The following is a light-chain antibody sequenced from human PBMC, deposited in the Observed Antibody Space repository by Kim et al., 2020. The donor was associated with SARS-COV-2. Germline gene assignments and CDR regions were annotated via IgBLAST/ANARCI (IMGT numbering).Light chain of an antibody. J-gene: IGLJ2*01. V-gene: IGLV2-11*01. CDR3: CSYAGDYIYVL. CDR2: DVT. CDR1: NSDVGAFKY. Sequence: QSALTQPRSVSGSPGQSVTISCTGTNSDVGAFKYVSWYQQHSGKAPKLMIYDVTYRPSGVPDRFSGSKSGDTASLTISGLQPEDEADYYCCSYAGDYIYVLFGRGTKLTVL.